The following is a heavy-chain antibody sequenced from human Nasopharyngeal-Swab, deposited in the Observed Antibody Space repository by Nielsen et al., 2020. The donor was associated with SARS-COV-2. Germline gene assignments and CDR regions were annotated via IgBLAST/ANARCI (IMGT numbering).Heavy chain of an antibody. D-gene: IGHD4-17*01. CDR3: ARDMWYGDGGMDV. J-gene: IGHJ6*02. V-gene: IGHV3-30-3*01. Sequence: GSLRLSCAASGFTFSSYAMHWVRQAPGKGLEWVAVISYDGSNKYYADSVKGRFTISRDNSKNTLYLQMNSLRAEDTAVYYCARDMWYGDGGMDVWGQGTTVTVSS. CDR1: GFTFSSYA. CDR2: ISYDGSNK.